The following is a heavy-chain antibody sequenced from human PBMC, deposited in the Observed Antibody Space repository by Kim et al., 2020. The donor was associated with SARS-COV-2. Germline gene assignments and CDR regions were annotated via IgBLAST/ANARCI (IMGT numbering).Heavy chain of an antibody. D-gene: IGHD3-10*01. J-gene: IGHJ6*02. CDR3: AAPMGDVYGSGTYYNFYYYYYGMDV. CDR1: GFTFSSYV. Sequence: GGSLRLSCAASGFTFSSYVMSWVRQAPGKGLEWVSAISGSGGSTYHADSVKGRFTISRDNSKNTLYLQMDSLRAEDTAIYYCAAPMGDVYGSGTYYNFYYYYYGMDVWGQGTTVTVSS. V-gene: IGHV3-23*01. CDR2: ISGSGGST.